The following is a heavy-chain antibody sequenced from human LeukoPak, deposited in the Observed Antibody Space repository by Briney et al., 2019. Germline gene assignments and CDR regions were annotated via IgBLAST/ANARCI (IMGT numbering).Heavy chain of an antibody. CDR1: GFTFSDYY. CDR2: ISSSGSTI. CDR3: AREMTRVATITYYYYYYYMDV. Sequence: PGGSLRLSCAASGFTFSDYYMSWVRQAPGKGLEWVSYISSSGSTIYYADSVKGRFTISRDNAKNSLYLQMNSLRAEDTAVYYCAREMTRVATITYYYYYYYMDVWGKGTTVTVSS. V-gene: IGHV3-11*04. D-gene: IGHD5-12*01. J-gene: IGHJ6*03.